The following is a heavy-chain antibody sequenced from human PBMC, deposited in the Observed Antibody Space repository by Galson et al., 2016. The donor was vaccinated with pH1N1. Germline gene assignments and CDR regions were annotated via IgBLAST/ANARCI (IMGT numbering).Heavy chain of an antibody. Sequence: SLRLSCAASGFTFSDYAMHWVRQAPGKGLEWVAIMSYVGNNKYYADSVKGRFTISRDNSKNTLYLQRNSLRAEDTAVYYCAKLASYSTSSVASYFDSWGQGTLVTVSS. V-gene: IGHV3-30*18. D-gene: IGHD6-6*01. J-gene: IGHJ4*02. CDR3: AKLASYSTSSVASYFDS. CDR2: MSYVGNNK. CDR1: GFTFSDYA.